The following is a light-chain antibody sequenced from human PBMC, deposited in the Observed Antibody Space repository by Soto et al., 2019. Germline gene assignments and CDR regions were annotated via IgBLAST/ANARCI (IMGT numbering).Light chain of an antibody. V-gene: IGKV1-9*01. Sequence: QLTQSPSSLSASVGDRVTITCRASQDISRYLAWYQQKAGKAPKLLIYGASTLQSGVPSRFSGFGSGTEFTLTISSLQPEDFATYHCQQRQRTPFTFGPGTTVDV. CDR1: QDISRY. CDR2: GAS. CDR3: QQRQRTPFT. J-gene: IGKJ3*01.